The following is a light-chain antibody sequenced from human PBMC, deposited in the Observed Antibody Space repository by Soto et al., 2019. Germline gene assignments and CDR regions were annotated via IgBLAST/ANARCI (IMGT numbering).Light chain of an antibody. Sequence: EIVLTQSPGTLSLSPGERATLSCTASQSVSSSYLAWYQQKPGQAPRLLIYGASSRATGIPDRFSGSGSGRDFTLTISRLEPEDFAVYYCQQYCSSPLTFGGGTKVEIK. CDR2: GAS. V-gene: IGKV3-20*01. J-gene: IGKJ4*01. CDR1: QSVSSSY. CDR3: QQYCSSPLT.